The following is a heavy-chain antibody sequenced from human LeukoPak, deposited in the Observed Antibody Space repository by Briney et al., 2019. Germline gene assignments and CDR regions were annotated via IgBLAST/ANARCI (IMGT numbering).Heavy chain of an antibody. V-gene: IGHV3-30*18. CDR1: GFTFSSYG. J-gene: IGHJ4*02. D-gene: IGHD3-10*01. Sequence: GGSLRLSCAASGFTFSSYGMHWVRQAPGKGLEWVAVISYDGSNKYYADSVKGRFTISRDNSKNTLYLQMNSLRAEDTAVYYCAKDWGSAIGYWGQGTLVTVSS. CDR2: ISYDGSNK. CDR3: AKDWGSAIGY.